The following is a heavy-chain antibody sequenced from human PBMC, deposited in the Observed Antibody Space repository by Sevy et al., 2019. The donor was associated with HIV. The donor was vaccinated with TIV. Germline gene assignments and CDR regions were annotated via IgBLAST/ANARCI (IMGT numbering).Heavy chain of an antibody. CDR2: INPSGGST. D-gene: IGHD3-10*01. CDR3: AREVRSGVDY. CDR1: GYTFTSYY. Sequence: ASVKVSCKASGYTFTSYYIHWVRQAPGQGLEWMGIINPSGGSTSFAQKFQGRVTMTRDTSTSTVYMELSSLRSEDTAGYFCAREVRSGVDYWGQGPLVTVSS. V-gene: IGHV1-46*01. J-gene: IGHJ4*02.